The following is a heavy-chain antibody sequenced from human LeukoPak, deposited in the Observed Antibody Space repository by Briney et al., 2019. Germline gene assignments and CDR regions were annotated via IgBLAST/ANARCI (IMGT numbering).Heavy chain of an antibody. CDR3: ARDKARGIAAMDV. CDR1: GFTFSSYA. J-gene: IGHJ6*02. CDR2: ISYDGSNK. V-gene: IGHV3-30-3*01. D-gene: IGHD6-13*01. Sequence: GGSLRLSCGASGFTFSSYAMHWVRQAPGKGLEWVAVISYDGSNKYYADSVKGRFTISRDNSKNTLYLQMNSLRAEDTAVYYCARDKARGIAAMDVWGQGTTVTVSS.